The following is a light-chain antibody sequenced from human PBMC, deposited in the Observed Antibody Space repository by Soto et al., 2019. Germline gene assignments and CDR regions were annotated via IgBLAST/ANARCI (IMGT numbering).Light chain of an antibody. Sequence: EIVMTQSPATLSVSPGERATLSCRASQSVSNNLAWYQHKPGQAPRLLIYDASTRATGIPARFSGSGSGTEFTLTISSLQSEDFAVYYCQQYNSWVTFGQGTKVDNK. CDR2: DAS. CDR3: QQYNSWVT. J-gene: IGKJ1*01. CDR1: QSVSNN. V-gene: IGKV3-15*01.